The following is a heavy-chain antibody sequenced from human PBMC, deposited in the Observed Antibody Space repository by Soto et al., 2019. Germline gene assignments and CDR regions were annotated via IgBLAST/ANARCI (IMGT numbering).Heavy chain of an antibody. CDR1: GGSISSYY. CDR2: IYYSGST. CDR3: AGAEAVVAATPLDY. J-gene: IGHJ4*02. V-gene: IGHV4-59*08. Sequence: SETLSLTCTVSGGSISSYYWSWIRQPPGKGLEWIGYIYYSGSTNYNPSLKSRVTISVDTSKNQFSLKLSSVTAADTAVYYCAGAEAVVAATPLDYWGQETLVTVSS. D-gene: IGHD2-15*01.